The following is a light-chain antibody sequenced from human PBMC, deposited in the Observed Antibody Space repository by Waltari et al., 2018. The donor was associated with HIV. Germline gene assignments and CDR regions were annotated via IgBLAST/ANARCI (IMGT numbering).Light chain of an antibody. J-gene: IGKJ2*01. Sequence: EIVLTQSPATLSLSPGDRATLSCRASQSVSNNLAWYQQKPGQAPRLLMYDASTRATGVPARFSGSGSGTEFTLTISSLQSEDFAVYYCQQYINWPPYTFGQGTKLEIK. CDR1: QSVSNN. V-gene: IGKV3-15*01. CDR3: QQYINWPPYT. CDR2: DAS.